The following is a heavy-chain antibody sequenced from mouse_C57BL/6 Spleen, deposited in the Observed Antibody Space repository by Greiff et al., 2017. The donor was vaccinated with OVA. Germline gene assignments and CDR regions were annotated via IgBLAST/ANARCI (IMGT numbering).Heavy chain of an antibody. CDR2: IWRGGST. V-gene: IGHV2-5*01. Sequence: VQLQQSGPGLVQPSQSLSITCTVSGFSLTSYGVHWVRQSPGKGLEWLGVIWRGGSTDYNAAFMSRLGITKDNSKSQVFFKMNSLQADETAIYYCAKEGLTTVVATKYFDVWGTGTTVTVSS. D-gene: IGHD1-1*01. J-gene: IGHJ1*03. CDR1: GFSLTSYG. CDR3: AKEGLTTVVATKYFDV.